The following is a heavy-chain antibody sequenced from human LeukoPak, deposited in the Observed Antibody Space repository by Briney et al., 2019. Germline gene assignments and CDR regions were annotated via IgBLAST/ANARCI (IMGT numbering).Heavy chain of an antibody. CDR3: ARVMAGDYYDATGAFDI. D-gene: IGHD3-22*01. Sequence: ASVKVSCKASGYTFTSYDINWVRQATGQGLEWMGWMNPNSGNTGYAQKFQGRVTMTRNTSISTAYMELSSLRSEDTAVYYCARVMAGDYYDATGAFDIWGQGTMVTVSS. V-gene: IGHV1-8*01. CDR2: MNPNSGNT. CDR1: GYTFTSYD. J-gene: IGHJ3*02.